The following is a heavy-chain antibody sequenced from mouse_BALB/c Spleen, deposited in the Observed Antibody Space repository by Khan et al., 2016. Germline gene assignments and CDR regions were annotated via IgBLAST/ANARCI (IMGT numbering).Heavy chain of an antibody. V-gene: IGHV1-9*01. CDR3: AYYYGSS. Sequence: VQLQESGAELMKPGASVKISCKATGYTFSSYWIEWVKQRPGHGLEWIGEILPGSGSTNYHEKFKGKATFTADTSSNTAYMQLSSLTSEDSAVDYCAYYYGSSWGQGTTLTVSS. D-gene: IGHD1-1*01. CDR1: GYTFSSYW. J-gene: IGHJ2*01. CDR2: ILPGSGST.